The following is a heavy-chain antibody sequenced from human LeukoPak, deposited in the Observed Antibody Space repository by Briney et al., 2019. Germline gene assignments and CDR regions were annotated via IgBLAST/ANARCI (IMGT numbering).Heavy chain of an antibody. V-gene: IGHV3-30-3*01. CDR3: ARDRIMPSAGEPFDC. CDR1: GFTFTTYS. Sequence: GRSLRLSCAASGFTFTTYSMHCVRQAPGKGLEWVAVISSDGRNIYYADSVKGRFTISRDNSKNSVYLQMNSLRAEDMAVYYCARDRIMPSAGEPFDCWGQGTLVTVSS. CDR2: ISSDGRNI. J-gene: IGHJ4*02. D-gene: IGHD3-16*01.